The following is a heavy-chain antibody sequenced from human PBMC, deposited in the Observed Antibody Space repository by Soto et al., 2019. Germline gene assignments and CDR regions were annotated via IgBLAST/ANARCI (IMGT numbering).Heavy chain of an antibody. CDR1: GFTFSSYW. J-gene: IGHJ4*02. D-gene: IGHD1-1*01. CDR3: VRTRLAVAPPTLEGY. CDR2: INSNGSRT. V-gene: IGHV3-74*02. Sequence: EVQLVESGGGLVQPGGSLRLSCAASGFTFSSYWVDWVRQAPGKGLVWVSRINSNGSRTSYADSVKGRFTISSDNAKNPQYRQMNSLRAEDTAVYYWVRTRLAVAPPTLEGYWGQRTLATLSS.